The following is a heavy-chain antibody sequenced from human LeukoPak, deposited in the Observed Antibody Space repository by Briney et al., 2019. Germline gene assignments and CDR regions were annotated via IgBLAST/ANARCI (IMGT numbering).Heavy chain of an antibody. CDR3: ARGITMIAEGAFDI. CDR2: ISSSGSTI. CDR1: GFTFSSYE. V-gene: IGHV3-48*03. J-gene: IGHJ3*02. Sequence: GGSLRLSCAASGFTFSSYEMNWVRQAPGKGLEWVSYISSSGSTIYYADSVKGRFTISRDNAKNSLYLQMNSLRAEDTAVYYCARGITMIAEGAFDIWGQGTMVTVSS. D-gene: IGHD3-22*01.